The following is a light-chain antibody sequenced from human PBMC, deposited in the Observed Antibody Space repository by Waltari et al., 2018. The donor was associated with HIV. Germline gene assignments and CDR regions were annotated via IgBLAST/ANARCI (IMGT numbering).Light chain of an antibody. V-gene: IGLV2-8*01. Sequence: QSALTQHPSASGSLGQSVTIPCTGSSSAIGAYAFVSWFQQHPHSAPKLLLYDVPRRPSTVSDRFSGSRSGNTAFLTVASLHPDDEATYFCSSYGDSLRVLFGGGTNVTVL. CDR3: SSYGDSLRVL. CDR1: SSAIGAYAF. J-gene: IGLJ3*02. CDR2: DVP.